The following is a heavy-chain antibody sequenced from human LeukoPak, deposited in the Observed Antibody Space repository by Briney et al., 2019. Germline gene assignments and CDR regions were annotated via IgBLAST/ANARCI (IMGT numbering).Heavy chain of an antibody. J-gene: IGHJ6*02. V-gene: IGHV4-39*07. D-gene: IGHD3-10*01. CDR3: ARGRRITMVRGVHAYGMDV. CDR2: IYYSGST. CDR1: GGSISSSSYY. Sequence: SETLSLTCTVSGGSISSSSYYWGWIRQPPGKGLEWIGSIYYSGSTYYNPSLKSRVTISVDTSKNQFSLKLSSVTAADTAVYYCARGRRITMVRGVHAYGMDVWGQGTTVTVSS.